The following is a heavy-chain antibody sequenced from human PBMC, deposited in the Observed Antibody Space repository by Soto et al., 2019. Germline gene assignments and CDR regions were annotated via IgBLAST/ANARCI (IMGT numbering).Heavy chain of an antibody. V-gene: IGHV3-48*04. J-gene: IGHJ3*02. CDR2: ISSSSSTI. CDR1: GFTFSSYS. CDR3: ARELTVERGAFDI. D-gene: IGHD7-27*01. Sequence: GGSLRLSCAASGFTFSSYSMNWVRQAPGKGLEWVSYISSSSSTIYYSDSVKGRFTISRDNAKNSLYLQMNSLRAEDTAVYYCARELTVERGAFDIWGQGTMVTVSS.